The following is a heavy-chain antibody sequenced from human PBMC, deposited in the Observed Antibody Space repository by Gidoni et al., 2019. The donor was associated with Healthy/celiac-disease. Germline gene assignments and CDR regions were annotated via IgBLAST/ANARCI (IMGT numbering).Heavy chain of an antibody. D-gene: IGHD4-17*01. CDR3: ARGRGGDRGFDY. CDR2: INHSGST. Sequence: QVQLQQWGAGLLKPSETLSLACADYGGSCSGHYWSWIRQPPGKGLEWVGEINHSGSTNYNPTLKSRVTMSVATSKTQFSLKLGSVTAADTAVYYCARGRGGDRGFDYWGQGTLVTVSS. J-gene: IGHJ4*02. V-gene: IGHV4-34*01. CDR1: GGSCSGHY.